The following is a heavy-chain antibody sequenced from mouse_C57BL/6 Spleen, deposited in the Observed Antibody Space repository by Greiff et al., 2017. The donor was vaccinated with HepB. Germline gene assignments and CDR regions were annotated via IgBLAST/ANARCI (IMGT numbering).Heavy chain of an antibody. CDR1: GYTFTSYT. D-gene: IGHD2-5*01. Sequence: QVQLKESGAELARPGASVKMSCKASGYTFTSYTMHWVKQRPGQGLEWIGYINPSSGYTKYNQKFKDKATLTADKSSSTAYMQLSSLTSEDSAVYYCARDYSNLEGFAYWGQGTLVTVSA. CDR2: INPSSGYT. CDR3: ARDYSNLEGFAY. J-gene: IGHJ3*01. V-gene: IGHV1-4*01.